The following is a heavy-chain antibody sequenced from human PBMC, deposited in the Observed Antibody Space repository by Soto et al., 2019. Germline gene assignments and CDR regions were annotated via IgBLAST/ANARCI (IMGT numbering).Heavy chain of an antibody. CDR3: ARDQSGAADF. V-gene: IGHV4-4*07. Sequence: SETLSLTCTVSGDSMSTYYLNWIRQSAEKGLEWIGRISATGTTIYIPSLKSRITLSVDTSKNEFSLNLKFGTSANTAVYFCARDQSGAADFWGPGTLVTVSS. CDR1: GDSMSTYY. J-gene: IGHJ3*01. D-gene: IGHD7-27*01. CDR2: ISATGTT.